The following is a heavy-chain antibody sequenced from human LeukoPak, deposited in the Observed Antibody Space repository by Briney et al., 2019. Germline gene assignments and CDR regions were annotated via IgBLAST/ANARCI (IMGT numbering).Heavy chain of an antibody. V-gene: IGHV3-30*02. CDR2: IRYDGSNK. CDR1: GFTFSRSG. J-gene: IGHJ4*02. Sequence: PGGSLRLSCAASGFTFSRSGMHWVRQAPGKGLEGVSFIRYDGSNKYYADSVKGRFTISRDNSKNTLSLQMNSLRAEDTAVYYCAKDPGGYYDSSGTSFDYWGQGALVTASS. CDR3: AKDPGGYYDSSGTSFDY. D-gene: IGHD3-22*01.